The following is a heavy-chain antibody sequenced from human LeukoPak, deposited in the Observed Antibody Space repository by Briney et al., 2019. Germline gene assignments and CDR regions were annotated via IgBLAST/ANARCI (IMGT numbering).Heavy chain of an antibody. CDR1: GGTFSSYA. CDR2: IIPIFGTA. V-gene: IGHV1-69*13. CDR3: AREGRVSSGWYEY. D-gene: IGHD6-19*01. J-gene: IGHJ4*02. Sequence: SVKVSCKASGGTFSSYAISWVRQAPGQGLEWMGGIIPIFGTANYAQKFQGRVTITADESTSTAYMELSRLRPEDTAVYYCAREGRVSSGWYEYWGQGTLVTVSS.